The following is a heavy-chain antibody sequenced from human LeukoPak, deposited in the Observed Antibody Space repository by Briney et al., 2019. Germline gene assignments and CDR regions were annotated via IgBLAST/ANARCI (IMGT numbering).Heavy chain of an antibody. D-gene: IGHD3-10*01. CDR3: ARTGYYASGSSYYYGMDV. Sequence: ASETLSLTCTVSGGSINNFYWSWIRQPPGKGLEWIGYIFYSGSTNYNPSLESRVTISIDTSKNQFSLKVNSLTAADTAVYDCARTGYYASGSSYYYGMDVWGQGTTVTVSS. CDR1: GGSINNFY. J-gene: IGHJ6*02. V-gene: IGHV4-59*08. CDR2: IFYSGST.